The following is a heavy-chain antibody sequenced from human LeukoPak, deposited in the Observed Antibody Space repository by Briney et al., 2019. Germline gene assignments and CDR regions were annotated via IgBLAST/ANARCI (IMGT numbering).Heavy chain of an antibody. CDR3: ARDQRSGWFDP. Sequence: SETLSLTCTVSGGSISSYYWSWIRQPPGKGLEWIGCIYYSGSTNYNPSLKSRVTISVDTSKNQFSLKLSSVTAADTAVYYCARDQRSGWFDPWGQGTLVTVSS. CDR1: GGSISSYY. V-gene: IGHV4-59*01. J-gene: IGHJ5*02. CDR2: IYYSGST.